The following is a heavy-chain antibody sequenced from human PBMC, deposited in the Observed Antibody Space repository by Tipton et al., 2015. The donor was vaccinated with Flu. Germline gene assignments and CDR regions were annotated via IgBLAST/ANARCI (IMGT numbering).Heavy chain of an antibody. V-gene: IGHV4-61*02. CDR2: NYTSGST. CDR3: ASGRAVAGFRGFDY. CDR1: GGSISSGSYY. D-gene: IGHD6-19*01. J-gene: IGHJ4*02. Sequence: TLSLTCTVSGGSISSGSYYWSWIRQPAGKGLEWIGRNYTSGSTNYNPSLKSRVTISVDTSKNQFSLKLSSVTAAETAVYYCASGRAVAGFRGFDYWGQGTLVTDSS.